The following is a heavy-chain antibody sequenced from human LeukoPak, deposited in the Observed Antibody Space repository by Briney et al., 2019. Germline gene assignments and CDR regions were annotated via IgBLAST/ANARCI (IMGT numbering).Heavy chain of an antibody. J-gene: IGHJ4*02. CDR1: RFTFSSYG. D-gene: IGHD3-10*01. CDR3: AREVMFRGVTSYFDY. Sequence: PGGSLRLSCAASRFTFSSYGMHWVRQAPGKGLEWVAVIWYDGSNKYYADSVKGRFTISRDNSKNTLYLQMNRLTGERTTVHYCAREVMFRGVTSYFDYWGQGTLVTVSS. CDR2: IWYDGSNK. V-gene: IGHV3-33*01.